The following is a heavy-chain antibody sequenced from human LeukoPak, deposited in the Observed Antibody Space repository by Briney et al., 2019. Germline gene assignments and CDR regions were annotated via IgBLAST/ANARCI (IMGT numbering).Heavy chain of an antibody. CDR1: GFTFSTYW. Sequence: PGGSLRLSCAASGFTFSTYWMHWVRQAPGQGLVWVSRINTDGTSTSYADSVQGRFTISRDNAKNTLYLQMNSLRAEDTAVYYCARRRYTSGYLDYWGQGTLVTVSS. D-gene: IGHD3-22*01. J-gene: IGHJ4*02. V-gene: IGHV3-74*01. CDR2: INTDGTST. CDR3: ARRRYTSGYLDY.